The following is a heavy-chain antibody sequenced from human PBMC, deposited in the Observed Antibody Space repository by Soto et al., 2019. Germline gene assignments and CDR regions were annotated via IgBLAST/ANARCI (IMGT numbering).Heavy chain of an antibody. D-gene: IGHD5-18*01. CDR3: ARGLNGYSHYFDY. CDR2: INAGNGNT. V-gene: IGHV1-3*01. CDR1: GYTFTSYA. Sequence: QVQLVQSGAEVKKPGASVKVYCKASGYTFTSYAMHWVRQAPGQRLEWMGWINAGNGNTKYSQKFQGRVTITRDTSASTAYMELSSLRSEDTAVYYCARGLNGYSHYFDYWGQGTLVTVSS. J-gene: IGHJ4*02.